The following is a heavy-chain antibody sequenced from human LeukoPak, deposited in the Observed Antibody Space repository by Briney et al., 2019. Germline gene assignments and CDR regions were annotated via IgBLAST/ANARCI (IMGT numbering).Heavy chain of an antibody. CDR1: GYTFTGYY. CDR3: ATAYPVIRYNWFDP. J-gene: IGHJ5*02. D-gene: IGHD4-17*01. V-gene: IGHV1-2*02. Sequence: GASVKVSCKASGYTFTGYYMHWVRQAPGQGLEWMGWINPNSGGTIYAQKFQGRVTMTEDTSTDTAYMELSSLRSEDTAVYYCATAYPVIRYNWFDPWGQGTLVTVSS. CDR2: INPNSGGT.